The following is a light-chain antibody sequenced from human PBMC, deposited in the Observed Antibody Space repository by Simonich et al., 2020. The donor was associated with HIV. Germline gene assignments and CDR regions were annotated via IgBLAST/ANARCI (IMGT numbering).Light chain of an antibody. CDR3: QQYNNYPKT. J-gene: IGKJ1*01. Sequence: DSQMTQSPSTLSASVGDRVTITCRASQSISSWLAWYQQKPGKVPKLRIYKASSLESVVPSRFSFSGSGTEFTLTISSLQPDDFATYYCQQYNNYPKTFGQGTKVEIK. V-gene: IGKV1-5*03. CDR2: KAS. CDR1: QSISSW.